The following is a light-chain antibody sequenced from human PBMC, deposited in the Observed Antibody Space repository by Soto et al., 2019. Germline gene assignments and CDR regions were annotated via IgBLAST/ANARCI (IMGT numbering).Light chain of an antibody. J-gene: IGKJ1*01. CDR2: GAS. CDR1: QSFNSIY. V-gene: IGKV3D-20*02. Sequence: EIVLTQSPGTLSLSPGERATLSCRASQSFNSIYLAWYQQKPGQAPRLLIYGASSRATGIPDRFSGSGSGTEFTLTISSLQSEDFAVYYCQQRSNWPRTFGQGTKVDIK. CDR3: QQRSNWPRT.